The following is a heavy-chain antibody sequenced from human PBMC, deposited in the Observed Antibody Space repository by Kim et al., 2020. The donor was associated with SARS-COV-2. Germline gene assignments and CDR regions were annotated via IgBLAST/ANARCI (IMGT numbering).Heavy chain of an antibody. Sequence: LKCRCTISVDTSKNQFSLKLSSVTAADTAVYYCARRRNYDILTGYYNFDYWGQGTLVTVSS. V-gene: IGHV4-39*01. J-gene: IGHJ4*02. CDR3: ARRRNYDILTGYYNFDY. D-gene: IGHD3-9*01.